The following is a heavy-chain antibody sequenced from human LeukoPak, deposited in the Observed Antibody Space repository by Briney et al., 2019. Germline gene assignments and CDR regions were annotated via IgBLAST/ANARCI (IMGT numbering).Heavy chain of an antibody. CDR3: ARDRMGATGAFDI. V-gene: IGHV3-66*01. Sequence: GGSLRLSCAVSGFTVSSTYVNWVRQAPGKGLEWVSVIYSGGSTYYADSVKGRFIISRDNSKNSLYLQMNSLRAEDTAIYYCARDRMGATGAFDIWGQGTVVTVSS. CDR1: GFTVSSTY. J-gene: IGHJ3*02. CDR2: IYSGGST. D-gene: IGHD1-26*01.